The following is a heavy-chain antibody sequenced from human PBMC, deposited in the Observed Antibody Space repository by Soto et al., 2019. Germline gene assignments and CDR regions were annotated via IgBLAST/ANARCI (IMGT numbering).Heavy chain of an antibody. CDR1: GGSVSSSSYY. J-gene: IGHJ3*02. Sequence: QLQLQESGPRLVKPSETLSLTCTVSGGSVSSSSYYWAWIRQPPGGGLEWIATICYTVNPYYNPSLKSRVTISVDSSKNQFSLKLSSVTAADTAVFYCARPRGTYYDAFDIWGHGTLVTVSS. CDR2: ICYTVNP. V-gene: IGHV4-39*01. D-gene: IGHD1-26*01. CDR3: ARPRGTYYDAFDI.